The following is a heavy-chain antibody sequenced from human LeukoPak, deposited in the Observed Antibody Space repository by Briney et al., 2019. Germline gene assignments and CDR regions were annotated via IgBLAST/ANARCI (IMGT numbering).Heavy chain of an antibody. CDR2: LPRSGGDT. V-gene: IGHV3-23*01. Sequence: PGGSLRLSCAASGFPFSSSAMSWVRQAPGKGLEWVSGLPRSGGDTYYADSVKGRFTISRDNSKNTLYLQMNSLRAEDTAVYYCAKSLGMVRGVIGDNWFDPWGQGTLVTVSS. CDR1: GFPFSSSA. D-gene: IGHD3-10*01. CDR3: AKSLGMVRGVIGDNWFDP. J-gene: IGHJ5*02.